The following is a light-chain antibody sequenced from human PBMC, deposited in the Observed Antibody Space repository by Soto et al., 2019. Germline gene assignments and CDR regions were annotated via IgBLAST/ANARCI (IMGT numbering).Light chain of an antibody. CDR1: QSVSGSS. Sequence: EIVLTQSPGTLSLSPGERATLSCRASQSVSGSSLAWYQHKPGQAPRLLIYGASSRATGIPDRFSGRGSGTSFTFIIRRLEAEGFGMDYCHQYCSFSPTFGQGTELETK. CDR2: GAS. V-gene: IGKV3-20*01. J-gene: IGKJ2*01. CDR3: HQYCSFSPT.